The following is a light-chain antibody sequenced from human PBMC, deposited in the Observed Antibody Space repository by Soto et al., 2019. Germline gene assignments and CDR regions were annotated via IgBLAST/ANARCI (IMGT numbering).Light chain of an antibody. Sequence: QSALTQPPSASGSPGQSVTISCTGTSSDVGKYDYVSWFQHHPGKAPKLMISEVTNRPSGVSDRFSGSKSGNTASLTISGLQAEDEADYYCSSFTSRFTFVFGTGTKLTVL. CDR2: EVT. J-gene: IGLJ1*01. V-gene: IGLV2-18*02. CDR1: SSDVGKYDY. CDR3: SSFTSRFTFV.